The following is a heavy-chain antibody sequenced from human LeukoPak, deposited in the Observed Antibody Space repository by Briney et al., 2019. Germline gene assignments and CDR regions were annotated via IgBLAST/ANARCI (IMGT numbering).Heavy chain of an antibody. CDR3: ARAGYYQNWFDP. Sequence: PSETLSLTCTVSGGSISSYYWSWIRQPPGKGLEWIGYIYYSGSTNYNPSLKSRVTISVDTSKNQFSLKLSSVTAADTAVYYCARAGYYQNWFDPWGQGTLVTVSS. V-gene: IGHV4-59*01. CDR1: GGSISSYY. D-gene: IGHD2-2*01. J-gene: IGHJ5*02. CDR2: IYYSGST.